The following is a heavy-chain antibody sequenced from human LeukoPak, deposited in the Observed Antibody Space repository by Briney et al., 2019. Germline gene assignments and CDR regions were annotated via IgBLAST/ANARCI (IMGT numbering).Heavy chain of an antibody. Sequence: PGGSLRLSCAASGFTFSSYSMNWVRQAPGKGLEWVSYISSSSSIIYYADSVKGRFTISRDNAKNSLYLQMNSLRAEDTAAYYCAKGSYYDSSGSFYFDYWGQGTLVTVSS. D-gene: IGHD3-22*01. J-gene: IGHJ4*02. CDR3: AKGSYYDSSGSFYFDY. V-gene: IGHV3-48*01. CDR1: GFTFSSYS. CDR2: ISSSSSII.